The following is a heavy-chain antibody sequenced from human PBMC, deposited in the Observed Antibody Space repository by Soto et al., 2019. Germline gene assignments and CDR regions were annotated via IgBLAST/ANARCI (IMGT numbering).Heavy chain of an antibody. V-gene: IGHV3-23*01. CDR1: GFTFINYG. CDR3: AKAWWYYMDV. J-gene: IGHJ6*03. D-gene: IGHD2-8*02. Sequence: EVQLLESGGGLLQPGGSLRLSCAASGFTFINYGMTWVRQAPGKGLEWVSAISGSGGSTSYADSVKGRFTISRDNSKNTVYLQMNSLRAEDTAVYHCAKAWWYYMDVWGKGTTVTVSS. CDR2: ISGSGGST.